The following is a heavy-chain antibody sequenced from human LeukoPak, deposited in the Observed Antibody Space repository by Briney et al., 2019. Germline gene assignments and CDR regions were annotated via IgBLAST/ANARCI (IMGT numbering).Heavy chain of an antibody. CDR3: ARGRYASWYSSSWYSDY. D-gene: IGHD6-13*01. J-gene: IGHJ4*02. CDR1: GGSISSYY. CDR2: IYYSGST. Sequence: SETLSLTCTVSGGSISSYYWSWIRQPPGKGLEWIGYIYYSGSTNYNPSLKSRVTISVDTSKNQFSLKLSSVTAADTAVYYCARGRYASWYSSSWYSDYWGQGTLVTVSS. V-gene: IGHV4-59*01.